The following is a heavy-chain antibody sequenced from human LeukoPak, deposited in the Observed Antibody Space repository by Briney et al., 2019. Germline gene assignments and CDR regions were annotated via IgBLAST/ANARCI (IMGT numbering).Heavy chain of an antibody. CDR2: ICTSGST. V-gene: IGHV4-61*02. CDR3: ARVLGYCSSTSCHTADY. J-gene: IGHJ4*02. CDR1: GGSISSGSYY. D-gene: IGHD2-2*01. Sequence: SQTLSLTCTVSGGSISSGSYYWSWIRQPAGKGLEWIGRICTSGSTNYNPSPKSRVTISVDTSKNQFSLKLSSVTAADTAVYYCARVLGYCSSTSCHTADYWGQGTLVTVSS.